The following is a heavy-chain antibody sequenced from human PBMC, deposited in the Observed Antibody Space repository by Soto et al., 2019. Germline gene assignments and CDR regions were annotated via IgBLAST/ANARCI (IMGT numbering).Heavy chain of an antibody. J-gene: IGHJ6*02. CDR1: GDSVSSNSAA. Sequence: HSQTLSLTCAISGDSVSSNSAAWNWIRQSPSRGLEWLGRTYYRSKWYNDYAVSVKSRITINPDTSKNQFSLQLNSVTPEDTAVYYCARDPAGTKEGGYYYYYYGMDVWGQGTTVTVSS. CDR2: TYYRSKWYN. CDR3: ARDPAGTKEGGYYYYYYGMDV. D-gene: IGHD1-7*01. V-gene: IGHV6-1*01.